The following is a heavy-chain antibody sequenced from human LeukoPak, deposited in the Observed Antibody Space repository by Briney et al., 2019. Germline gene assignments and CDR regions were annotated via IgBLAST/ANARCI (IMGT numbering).Heavy chain of an antibody. Sequence: GGSLRLSCAASGFTFSNYAMHWVRQAPGKGLEWVAVISHDGSNKYHADSVEGRFTISRDNSKNTLYLQMNSLRPEDTAVYYCARETAGGNYYFDYWGQGTLVTVSS. CDR1: GFTFSNYA. V-gene: IGHV3-30-3*01. J-gene: IGHJ4*02. CDR2: ISHDGSNK. CDR3: ARETAGGNYYFDY. D-gene: IGHD6-13*01.